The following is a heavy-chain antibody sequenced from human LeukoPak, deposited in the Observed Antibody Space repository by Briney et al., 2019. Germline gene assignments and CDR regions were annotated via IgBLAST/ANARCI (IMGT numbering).Heavy chain of an antibody. J-gene: IGHJ4*02. CDR3: ARHIYGSGSLTFDY. Sequence: PSETLSLTCTVSGGSISSYYWSWIRQPPGKGLEWIGYIYYSGSTNYNPSLKSRVTISVDTSKNQFSLKLSSVTAADTAVYYCARHIYGSGSLTFDYWGQGTLVTVSS. CDR1: GGSISSYY. V-gene: IGHV4-59*08. D-gene: IGHD3-10*01. CDR2: IYYSGST.